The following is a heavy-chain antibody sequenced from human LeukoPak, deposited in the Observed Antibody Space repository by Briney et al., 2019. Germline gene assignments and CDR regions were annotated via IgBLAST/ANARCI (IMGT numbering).Heavy chain of an antibody. D-gene: IGHD3-22*01. Sequence: PSETLSLTCAVSGGSISSSNWWSWVRQPPGKGLEWIGEIYHSGSTNYNPSLKSRVTISVDKSKNQFSLKLSSVTAADTAVYYCARWIDYDSSGPNAFDIWGQGTMVTVSS. V-gene: IGHV4-4*02. CDR2: IYHSGST. J-gene: IGHJ3*02. CDR1: GGSISSSNW. CDR3: ARWIDYDSSGPNAFDI.